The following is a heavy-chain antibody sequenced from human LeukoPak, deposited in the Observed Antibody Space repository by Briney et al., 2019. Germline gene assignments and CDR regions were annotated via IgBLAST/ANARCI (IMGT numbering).Heavy chain of an antibody. D-gene: IGHD6-6*01. CDR1: GFTFSSYE. CDR2: ISSSGSTI. Sequence: GSLRLSCAASGFTFSSYEMNWVRQAPGKGLEWVSYISSSGSTIYYADSVKGRFTISRDNAKNSLYLQMNSLRAEDTAVYYCARDLYSSSSSADYWGQGTLVTVSS. CDR3: ARDLYSSSSSADY. J-gene: IGHJ4*02. V-gene: IGHV3-48*03.